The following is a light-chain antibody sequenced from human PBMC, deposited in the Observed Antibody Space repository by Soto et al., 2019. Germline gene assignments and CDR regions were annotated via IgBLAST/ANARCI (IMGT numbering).Light chain of an antibody. CDR2: KAS. J-gene: IGKJ1*01. CDR3: QHYNSYSEA. V-gene: IGKV1-5*03. CDR1: QTISSW. Sequence: DSQMTQSPSILSASVGDRVTITCRASQTISSWLAWYQQKPGKAPKLLIYKASTLKSGVPSRFSGSGSGTEFTLTISSLQPDDFATYYCQHYNSYSEAFGQGTKVDIK.